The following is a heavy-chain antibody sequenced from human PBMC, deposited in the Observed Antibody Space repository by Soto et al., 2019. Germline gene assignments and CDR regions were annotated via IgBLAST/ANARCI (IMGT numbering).Heavy chain of an antibody. CDR3: AKDAGERVYAMGIFDY. D-gene: IGHD2-8*01. V-gene: IGHV3-30*18. CDR2: ISYDGSNK. Sequence: QVQLVESGGGVVQPGRSLRLSCAASGFTFSSYGMHWVRQAPGKGLEWVAVISYDGSNKYYADSVKGRFTISRDNSKNTLYLQMNSLRAEDTAVYYCAKDAGERVYAMGIFDYWGQGTLVTVSS. J-gene: IGHJ4*02. CDR1: GFTFSSYG.